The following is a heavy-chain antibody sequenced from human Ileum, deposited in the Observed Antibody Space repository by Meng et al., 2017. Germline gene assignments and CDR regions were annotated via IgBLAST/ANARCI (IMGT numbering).Heavy chain of an antibody. CDR3: ARDTQVDTGGSYFLTSDFHAMDV. J-gene: IGHJ6*02. D-gene: IGHD3-22*01. V-gene: IGHV3-21*06. CDR1: GFTFKTYT. Sequence: GGSLRLSCAASGFTFKTYTMNWVRLAPGRGLEWVSSIHSTFNYIYYRDSVKGRFTISRDNANSLLYLQMTSLRAEDTAEYYCARDTQVDTGGSYFLTSDFHAMDVWGRGTSVTVSS. CDR2: IHSTFNYI.